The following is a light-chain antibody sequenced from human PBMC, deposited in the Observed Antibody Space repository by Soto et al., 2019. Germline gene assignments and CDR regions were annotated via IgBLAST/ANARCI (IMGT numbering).Light chain of an antibody. V-gene: IGKV1-5*01. CDR2: DAS. J-gene: IGKJ2*02. CDR1: QSISSW. Sequence: DIQMPQSPSTLSASVGDRVTITCRASQSISSWLAWYQQKPGKAPKLLIYDASSLESGVPSRFSGSGSGTEFTLTISSLQPDDFATYYCKQYNSYSSTFGQGTKLEIK. CDR3: KQYNSYSST.